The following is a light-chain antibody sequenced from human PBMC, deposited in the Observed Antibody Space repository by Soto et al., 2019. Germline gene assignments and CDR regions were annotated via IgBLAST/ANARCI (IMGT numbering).Light chain of an antibody. CDR1: QSVSNNY. V-gene: IGKV3-11*01. Sequence: EIVLTQSPGTLSLSPGERATLSCRASQSVSNNYLAWYQQKPGQAPRLLIDQTSIRAAGIPARFSASGTGTDFTLTISDVQPEDFAVYYCHQRQSWPRTFGQGTKVDIK. CDR3: HQRQSWPRT. J-gene: IGKJ1*01. CDR2: QTS.